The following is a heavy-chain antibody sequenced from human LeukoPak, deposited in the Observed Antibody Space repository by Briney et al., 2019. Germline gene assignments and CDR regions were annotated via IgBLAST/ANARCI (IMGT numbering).Heavy chain of an antibody. Sequence: SETLSLTCTVSGGSISSYYWSWIRQPAGKGLEWIGRIYTSGSTNYNPSLKSRVTMSVDTSKNQFSLKLSSVTAADTAVYYCASSPAAAGEHAFDIWGQGTMVTVSS. D-gene: IGHD6-13*01. CDR3: ASSPAAAGEHAFDI. CDR1: GGSISSYY. J-gene: IGHJ3*02. CDR2: IYTSGST. V-gene: IGHV4-4*07.